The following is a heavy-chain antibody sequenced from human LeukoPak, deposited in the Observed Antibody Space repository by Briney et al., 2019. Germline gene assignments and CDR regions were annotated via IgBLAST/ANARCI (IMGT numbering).Heavy chain of an antibody. CDR1: GGSISGQY. Sequence: SETLSLTCTVAGGSISGQYWSWVRQPPGKGLEWIGEIHHSGSTNYNPSLKSRVTISVDKSKNQFSLKLSSVTAADTAVYYCARPYSSGWKGAFDIWGQGTMVTVSS. D-gene: IGHD6-19*01. J-gene: IGHJ3*02. V-gene: IGHV4-34*01. CDR3: ARPYSSGWKGAFDI. CDR2: IHHSGST.